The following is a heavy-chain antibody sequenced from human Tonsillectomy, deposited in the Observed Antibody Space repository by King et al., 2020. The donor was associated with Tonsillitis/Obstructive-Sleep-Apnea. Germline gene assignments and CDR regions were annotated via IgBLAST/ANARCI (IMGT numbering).Heavy chain of an antibody. CDR3: AAQVLEWLGINWFDP. V-gene: IGHV4-39*01. CDR2: IYYSGST. CDR1: GGSISSISYY. D-gene: IGHD3-3*01. Sequence: QLQESGPGLVKPSETLSLTCTVSGGSISSISYYWGWIRQPPGKGLEWIGSIYYSGSTYYNPSLKSRVTISVDTSKNQFSLKLSSVTAADTAVYYCAAQVLEWLGINWFDPWGQGTLVTVSS. J-gene: IGHJ5*02.